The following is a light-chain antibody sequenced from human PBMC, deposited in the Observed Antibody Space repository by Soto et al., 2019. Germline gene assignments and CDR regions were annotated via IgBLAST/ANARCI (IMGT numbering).Light chain of an antibody. Sequence: QSVLPQPAPTSVYPGQSITISCTGTSNDVGSYNLVSCYQQHPGKAPKLMIYEGNKRPSGVSNRFSGSKSGNTASLTISRLQAEDEADYYCCSFAGSSTLYVFGTGTKVTVL. CDR3: CSFAGSSTLYV. J-gene: IGLJ1*01. V-gene: IGLV2-23*01. CDR1: SNDVGSYNL. CDR2: EGN.